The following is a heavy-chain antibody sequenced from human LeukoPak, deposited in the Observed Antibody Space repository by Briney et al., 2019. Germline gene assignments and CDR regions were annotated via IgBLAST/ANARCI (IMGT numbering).Heavy chain of an antibody. D-gene: IGHD1-26*01. J-gene: IGHJ4*02. CDR1: GFTFSSYA. Sequence: GGSLRLSCAASGFTFSSYAMSWVRQAPGKGLEWVSTITGSGGSTYYADSVKGRFTISRDNSKNTLYLQMNSLRAEDTAVYYCAKGATYGYQFDHWGQGTLVTVSS. V-gene: IGHV3-23*01. CDR3: AKGATYGYQFDH. CDR2: ITGSGGST.